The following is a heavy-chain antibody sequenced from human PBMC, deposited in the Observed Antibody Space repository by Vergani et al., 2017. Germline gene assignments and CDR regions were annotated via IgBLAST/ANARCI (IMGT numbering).Heavy chain of an antibody. J-gene: IGHJ4*02. D-gene: IGHD6-6*01. CDR1: GFTFSTYD. CDR3: ARRDSSSPAFDY. V-gene: IGHV3-13*01. Sequence: VQLVESGGGVVQPGGSLRLSCAASGFTFSTYDMHWVRQATGKGLEWVSAIGTAGDTYYPGSVKGRFTISRENAKNSLYLQMNGLRAGDTAVYYCARRDSSSPAFDYWGQGTLVTVSS. CDR2: IGTAGDT.